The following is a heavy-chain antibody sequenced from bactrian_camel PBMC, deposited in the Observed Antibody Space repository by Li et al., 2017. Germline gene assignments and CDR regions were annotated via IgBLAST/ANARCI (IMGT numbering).Heavy chain of an antibody. CDR2: IGRFNSRT. D-gene: IGHD4*01. J-gene: IGHJ4*01. CDR3: AASTIASNENALSPDRYTY. V-gene: IGHV3-2*01. Sequence: QVQMVESGGGSVQAGGSLKLSCAASGNTNSIYFMGWFRQAPGKGRDGVARIGRFNSRTLYADSVKGRFTISQDITRNTIYLQMDSLKPEDTAVYYCAASTIASNENALSPDRYTYWGQGTQVTVS. CDR1: GNTNSIYF.